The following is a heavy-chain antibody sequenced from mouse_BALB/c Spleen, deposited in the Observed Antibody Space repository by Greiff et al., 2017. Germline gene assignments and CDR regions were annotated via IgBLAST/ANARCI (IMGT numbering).Heavy chain of an antibody. D-gene: IGHD1-2*01. CDR1: GYAFSSSW. CDR3: ARNGYGFAY. V-gene: IGHV1-82*01. J-gene: IGHJ3*01. Sequence: VQLQQSGPELVKPGASVKISCKASGYAFSSSWMNWVKQRPGQGLEWIGRIYPGDGDTNYNGKFKGKATLTADKSSSTAYMQLSSLTSVDSAVYFCARNGYGFAYWGQGTLVTVSA. CDR2: IYPGDGDT.